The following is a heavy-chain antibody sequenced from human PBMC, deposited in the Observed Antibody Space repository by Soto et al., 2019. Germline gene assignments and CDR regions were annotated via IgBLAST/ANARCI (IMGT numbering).Heavy chain of an antibody. J-gene: IGHJ4*02. CDR1: GGTFSRYG. CDR2: IIPLFGTA. Sequence: QVQLVQSGAEVKKPGSSVKVSCKASGGTFSRYGINWVRQAPGHGLEWMGGIIPLFGTANYAQKFQGRVTITADESTCTAHMELRSLRSEDTAVYYCARDYGHDCSGGNCYFYFRGQGTLVTVSS. V-gene: IGHV1-69*01. CDR3: ARDYGHDCSGGNCYFYF. D-gene: IGHD2-15*01.